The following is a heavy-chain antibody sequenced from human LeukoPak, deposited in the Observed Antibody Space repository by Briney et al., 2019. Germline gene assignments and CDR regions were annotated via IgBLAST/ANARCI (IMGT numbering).Heavy chain of an antibody. V-gene: IGHV3-23*01. CDR1: GFTFSSYA. D-gene: IGHD3-3*01. CDR3: AKGDDFWSGYQYFDY. CDR2: ISGSGGST. J-gene: IGHJ4*02. Sequence: GGSLRLSCAASGFTFSSYAMSWVRQAPGKGLEWVSAISGSGGSTYYADSVKGRFTISRDNSKNTLYLQMNSLRAEDTAVYYCAKGDDFWSGYQYFDYWGQGTLVTVSS.